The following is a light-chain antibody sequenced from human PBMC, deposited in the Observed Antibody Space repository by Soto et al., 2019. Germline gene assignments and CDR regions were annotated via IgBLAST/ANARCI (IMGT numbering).Light chain of an antibody. CDR2: GAS. V-gene: IGKV3-20*01. Sequence: EIVLTQSPGTLSLSPGERATLSCRASQSVSSSYLAWYQQKPGQAPRLLIYGASSRATGIPDRFSGSGSGTDFTVTISRLEPEDFAVYYGQQYDSSPVTFGQGTKVEIK. CDR3: QQYDSSPVT. J-gene: IGKJ1*01. CDR1: QSVSSSY.